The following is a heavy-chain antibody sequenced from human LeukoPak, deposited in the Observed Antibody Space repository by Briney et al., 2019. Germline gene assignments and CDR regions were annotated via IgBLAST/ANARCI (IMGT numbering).Heavy chain of an antibody. CDR1: GGSISSSSYY. D-gene: IGHD1-7*01. V-gene: IGHV4-39*07. J-gene: IGHJ4*02. CDR3: ARGGRVWDYLGRFDY. Sequence: PSETLSLTCTVSGGSISSSSYYWGWIRQPPGKGLEWIGSIYYSGSTYYNPSLKGRVTISVDTSKNQFSLKLSSVTAADTAVYYCARGGRVWDYLGRFDYWGQGTLVTVSS. CDR2: IYYSGST.